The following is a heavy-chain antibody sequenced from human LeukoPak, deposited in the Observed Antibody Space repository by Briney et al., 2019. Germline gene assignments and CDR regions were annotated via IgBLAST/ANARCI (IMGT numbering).Heavy chain of an antibody. J-gene: IGHJ4*02. CDR1: GGTFSSYA. CDR2: IIPIFGTA. Sequence: ASVNVSCKASGGTFSSYAISWVRQAPGQGLEWMGGIIPIFGTANYAQKFQGRVTITADESTSTAYMELSSLRSEDTAVYYCARGSTPRIAVAGSHYNYWGQGTLVTVSS. CDR3: ARGSTPRIAVAGSHYNY. V-gene: IGHV1-69*13. D-gene: IGHD6-19*01.